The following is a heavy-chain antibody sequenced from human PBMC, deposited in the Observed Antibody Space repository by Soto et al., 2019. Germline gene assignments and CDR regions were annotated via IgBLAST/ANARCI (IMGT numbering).Heavy chain of an antibody. D-gene: IGHD5-18*01. CDR1: GFTFSSYD. CDR3: ARSGYSYGPFDY. V-gene: IGHV3-53*01. CDR2: IYSGGST. J-gene: IGHJ4*02. Sequence: GGSLRLSCAASGFTFSSYDMNWVRQAPGKGLEWVSVIYSGGSTYYADSVKGRFTISRDNSKNTLYLQMNSLRAEDTAVYYCARSGYSYGPFDYWGQGTLVTVSS.